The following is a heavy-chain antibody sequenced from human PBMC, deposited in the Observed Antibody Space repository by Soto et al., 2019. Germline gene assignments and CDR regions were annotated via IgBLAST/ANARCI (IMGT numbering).Heavy chain of an antibody. D-gene: IGHD3-22*01. J-gene: IGHJ4*02. CDR1: GGSISSYY. CDR3: ARSRVTYYYDSSGYYYFDY. CDR2: IYYSGST. Sequence: PSETLSLTCTVSGGSISSYYWSRIRQPPGKGLEWIGYIYYSGSTNYNPSLKSRVTISVDTSKNQFSLKLSSVTAADTAVYYCARSRVTYYYDSSGYYYFDYWGQGTLVTVSS. V-gene: IGHV4-59*01.